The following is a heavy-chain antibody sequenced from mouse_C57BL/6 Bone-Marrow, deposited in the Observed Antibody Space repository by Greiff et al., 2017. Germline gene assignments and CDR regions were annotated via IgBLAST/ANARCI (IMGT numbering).Heavy chain of an antibody. CDR2: ILPGSGCT. CDR1: GYTFTGYW. J-gene: IGHJ3*01. CDR3: AREIYYDDDDWFAY. D-gene: IGHD2-4*01. Sequence: QVQLKESGAELMKPGASVKLSCTATGYTFTGYWIEWVKQRPGHGLEWIGEILPGSGCTNYNEKFKGKATFTADTSANTAYLQLSSLITEDAAIYYCAREIYYDDDDWFAYWGQGTLVTVSA. V-gene: IGHV1-9*01.